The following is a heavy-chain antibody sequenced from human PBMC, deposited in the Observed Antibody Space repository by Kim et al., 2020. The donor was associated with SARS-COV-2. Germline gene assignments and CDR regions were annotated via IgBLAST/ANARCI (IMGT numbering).Heavy chain of an antibody. CDR3: SREPELRLDGQVDRNYY. Sequence: GGSLRLSCAASGFTFSSYAMSWVRQAPGKGLEWVAGIRSNGGSRYYADSVKGRVTISRDNSKNTLNLQMNSMSAEATAAAYCSREPELRLDGQVDRNYY. CDR1: GFTFSSYA. V-gene: IGHV3-23*01. J-gene: IGHJ6*01. D-gene: IGHD2-15*01. CDR2: IRSNGGSR.